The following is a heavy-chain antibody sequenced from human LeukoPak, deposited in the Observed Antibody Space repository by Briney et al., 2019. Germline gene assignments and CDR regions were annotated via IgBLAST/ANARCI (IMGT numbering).Heavy chain of an antibody. V-gene: IGHV1-8*02. D-gene: IGHD3-22*01. CDR2: MNPNSGNT. J-gene: IGHJ5*02. CDR3: ARLYYYDSSLRWFDP. Sequence: GASVKVSCKASGYTFTSYDINWVRQATGQGLEWMGWMNPNSGNTGYAQKFQGRVTITRNTSISTAYMELSSLRSEDTAVYYCARLYYYDSSLRWFDPWGQGTLVTVSS. CDR1: GYTFTSYD.